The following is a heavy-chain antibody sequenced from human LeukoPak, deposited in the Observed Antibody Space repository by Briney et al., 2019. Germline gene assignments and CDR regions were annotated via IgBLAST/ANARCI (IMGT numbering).Heavy chain of an antibody. D-gene: IGHD6-13*01. CDR1: GGPISNYQ. V-gene: IGHV4-59*01. Sequence: SETLSLTCTLSGGPISNYQWSWIQQPPGKGLEWIGNIYYSGTANYNPSLKSRVTISVDTSKNQFSLKLSSVTAADTAVYYCARESWSAFDYWGQGTLVTVSS. J-gene: IGHJ4*02. CDR2: IYYSGTA. CDR3: ARESWSAFDY.